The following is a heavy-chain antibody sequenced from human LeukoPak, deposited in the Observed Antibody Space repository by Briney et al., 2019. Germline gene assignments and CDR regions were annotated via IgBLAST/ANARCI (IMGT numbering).Heavy chain of an antibody. J-gene: IGHJ4*02. CDR3: VAGSGWLPDY. D-gene: IGHD6-19*01. V-gene: IGHV3-7*01. CDR2: ISQDGGEK. Sequence: PGGSLRLSCAASGFAFSNYWMNWVRQAPGKGLEWVAIISQDGGEKLYVDSVKGRFTISRDNAKNSLYLQMNSLRAEDTAVYYCVAGSGWLPDYWGQGTQVTVSS. CDR1: GFAFSNYW.